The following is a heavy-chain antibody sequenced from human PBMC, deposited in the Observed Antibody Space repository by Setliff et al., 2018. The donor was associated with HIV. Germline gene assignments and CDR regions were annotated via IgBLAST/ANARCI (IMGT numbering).Heavy chain of an antibody. D-gene: IGHD2-15*01. CDR1: GFTFNNYA. Sequence: GESLKISCAASGFTFNNYAMSWVRQAPGKGLEWVSTISGSGGSTYFADSVKGRFTISRDNAKRSLYLQMNSLAAEDTAVYYCARCRWSHLADYWGQGTLVTVSS. V-gene: IGHV3-23*01. J-gene: IGHJ4*02. CDR2: ISGSGGST. CDR3: ARCRWSHLADY.